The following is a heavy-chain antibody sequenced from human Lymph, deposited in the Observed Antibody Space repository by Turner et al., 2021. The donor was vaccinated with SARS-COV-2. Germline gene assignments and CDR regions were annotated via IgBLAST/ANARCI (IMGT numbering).Heavy chain of an antibody. CDR2: CDPEDAET. J-gene: IGHJ6*02. D-gene: IGHD6-19*01. CDR3: ATASAGADYFHYYYDMDV. CDR1: GYSLTELS. V-gene: IGHV1-24*01. Sequence: QVLPVQSGADVTKPGLSVTVSCKVSGYSLTELSLHRVRPAPGTGREWMGDCDPEDAETNYAEKFQGRVTMNEDTSTDTAYMEMRRLRSEDTVVYDCATASAGADYFHYYYDMDVWGQGTPVTVSS.